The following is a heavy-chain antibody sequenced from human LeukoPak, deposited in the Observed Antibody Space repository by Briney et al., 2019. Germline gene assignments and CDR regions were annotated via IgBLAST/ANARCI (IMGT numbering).Heavy chain of an antibody. CDR2: IRYDGSNK. CDR1: GFTVSRNY. D-gene: IGHD3-22*01. J-gene: IGHJ4*02. V-gene: IGHV3-30*02. CDR3: AHTSVAVISQNYFDY. Sequence: GGSLRLSCAASGFTVSRNYMSWVRQAPGKGLEWVAFIRYDGSNKYYADSVKGRFTISRDNSKKTLFLQINSLRPEDTAVYYCAHTSVAVISQNYFDYWGQGTLVTVSS.